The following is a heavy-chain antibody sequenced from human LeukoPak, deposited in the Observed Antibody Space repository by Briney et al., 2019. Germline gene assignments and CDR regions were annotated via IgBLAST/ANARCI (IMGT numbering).Heavy chain of an antibody. CDR2: IYPGDSDT. V-gene: IGHV5-51*01. Sequence: GESLKISCKGSGYSFISYWIGWVRQVPGKGLEWMGIIYPGDSDTRYSPSFQGQVTISADKSISTAYLQWSSLKASDTAMYYCARSNNYYGSGSYYYYTMDVWGQGTTVTVSS. CDR1: GYSFISYW. D-gene: IGHD3-10*01. CDR3: ARSNNYYGSGSYYYYTMDV. J-gene: IGHJ6*02.